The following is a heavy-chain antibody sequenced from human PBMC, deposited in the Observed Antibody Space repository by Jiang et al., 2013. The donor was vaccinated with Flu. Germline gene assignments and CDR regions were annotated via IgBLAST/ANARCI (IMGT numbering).Heavy chain of an antibody. V-gene: IGHV1-8*01. CDR1: GYTFTSYD. D-gene: IGHD3-22*01. CDR2: MNPNSGNT. J-gene: IGHJ5*02. Sequence: SGYTFTSYDINWVRQATGQGLEWMGWMNPNSGNTGYAQKFQGRVTMTRNTSISTAYMELSSLRSEDTAVYYCARVPRGSYDSSFLPWGQGTLVTVSS. CDR3: ARVPRGSYDSSFLP.